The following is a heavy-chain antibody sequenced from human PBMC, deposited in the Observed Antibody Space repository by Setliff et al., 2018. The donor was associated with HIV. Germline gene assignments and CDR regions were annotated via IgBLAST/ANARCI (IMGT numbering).Heavy chain of an antibody. D-gene: IGHD3-22*01. CDR2: IYYSGNT. V-gene: IGHV4-59*01. CDR3: ARTFNSGYLSYAFDI. Sequence: SETLSLTCSVSGGSISNYYWSWIRQPPGKGLEWIGYIYYSGNTNYSPSLKSRVTISVDTSKNQFSLKLSSVTAADTAVYYCARTFNSGYLSYAFDIWGQGTMVTVSS. CDR1: GGSISNYY. J-gene: IGHJ3*02.